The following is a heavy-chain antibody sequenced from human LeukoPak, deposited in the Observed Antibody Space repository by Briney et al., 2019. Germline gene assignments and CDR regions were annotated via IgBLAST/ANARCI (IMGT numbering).Heavy chain of an antibody. CDR1: GFTISSYW. J-gene: IGHJ3*02. V-gene: IGHV3-7*03. CDR2: IKQDGSEK. Sequence: PGGSLRLSCVASGFTISSYWMHWARQAPGKGLEWVANIKQDGSEKYYVDSVKGRFTISRDNAKNSLYLQMNSLRAEDTAVYYCARRTTEYAFDIWGQGTMVTVSS. D-gene: IGHD1-14*01. CDR3: ARRTTEYAFDI.